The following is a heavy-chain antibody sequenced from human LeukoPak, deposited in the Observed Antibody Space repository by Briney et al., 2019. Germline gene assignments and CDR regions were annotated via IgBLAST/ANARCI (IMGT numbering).Heavy chain of an antibody. V-gene: IGHV3-33*01. CDR2: IWYDGSNK. Sequence: GRSLRLSCAASGFTFSSYGMHWVRQAPGKGLEWVAAIWYDGSNKYYADSVKGRFTISRDNSKNTLYLQMNSLRAEDTAVYYCARDRELYGMDVWGQGTTVTVSS. D-gene: IGHD1-7*01. CDR3: ARDRELYGMDV. CDR1: GFTFSSYG. J-gene: IGHJ6*02.